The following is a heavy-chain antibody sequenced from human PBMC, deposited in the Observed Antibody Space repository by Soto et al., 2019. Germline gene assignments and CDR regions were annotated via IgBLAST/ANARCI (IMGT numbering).Heavy chain of an antibody. CDR1: GFTFSGSW. CDR3: ATAGSGTFTY. CDR2: ISSDGSST. D-gene: IGHD1-1*01. J-gene: IGHJ4*02. Sequence: EVQLVESGGGLVQPGGSLRLSCAASGFTFSGSWMHWVRQAPGKGLVWVSRISSDGSSTTYADSVKGRFTISRDKAKNMLYLQMNRLRAEDTAVYYWATAGSGTFTYWGQGALATVSS. V-gene: IGHV3-74*03.